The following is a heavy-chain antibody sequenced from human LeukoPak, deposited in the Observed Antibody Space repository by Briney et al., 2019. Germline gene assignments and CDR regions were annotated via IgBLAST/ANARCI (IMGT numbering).Heavy chain of an antibody. CDR3: TRSGYRHPYHFDS. CDR2: VYTGGGT. D-gene: IGHD3-22*01. Sequence: GGSLRLSCVDSGFSVRTTYMSGVRQAPGKGPEWVSVVYTGGGTDHADSVKGRFTISRDNSLSLQMNSLRVEDTAIYYCTRSGYRHPYHFDSWGQGTLVTVSS. V-gene: IGHV3-53*01. J-gene: IGHJ4*02. CDR1: GFSVRTTY.